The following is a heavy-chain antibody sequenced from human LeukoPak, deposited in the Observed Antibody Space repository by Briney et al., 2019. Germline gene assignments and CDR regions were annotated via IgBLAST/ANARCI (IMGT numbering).Heavy chain of an antibody. CDR2: IYTSGST. J-gene: IGHJ4*02. V-gene: IGHV4-61*02. CDR3: ARHKGYYGSGSYFNY. CDR1: GGSISSGSYY. Sequence: ASETLSLTCTVSGGSISSGSYYWSWIRQPAGKGLEWIGRIYTSGSTNYNPSLKSRVTISVDTSKNQFSLKLSSVTAADTAVYYCARHKGYYGSGSYFNYWGQGTLVTVSS. D-gene: IGHD3-10*01.